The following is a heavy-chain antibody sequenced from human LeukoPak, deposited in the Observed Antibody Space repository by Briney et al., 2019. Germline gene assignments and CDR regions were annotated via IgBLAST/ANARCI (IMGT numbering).Heavy chain of an antibody. CDR3: VRDRRDYDILTGHVYYFDY. J-gene: IGHJ4*02. Sequence: PGGSLRLSCAASEFSFSGYWMSWVRQAPGKGLEWVANIKQDGSEKYYVDSVRGRFTISRDNAKNSLYLQMNSLRVEDTALYYCVRDRRDYDILTGHVYYFDYWGQGTLATVSS. CDR1: EFSFSGYW. CDR2: IKQDGSEK. V-gene: IGHV3-7*01. D-gene: IGHD3-9*01.